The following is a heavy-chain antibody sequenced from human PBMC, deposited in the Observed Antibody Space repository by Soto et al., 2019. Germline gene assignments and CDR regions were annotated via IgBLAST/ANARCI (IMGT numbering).Heavy chain of an antibody. V-gene: IGHV3-23*01. CDR1: GFSFSNYA. D-gene: IGHD6-19*01. J-gene: IGHJ3*01. CDR2: ISGSGGSA. CDR3: VREASGWYSRGSFDF. Sequence: GGSLRLSCAASGFSFSNYAMNWVRQAPGKGLEWVSVISGSGGSASYADSVQGRFTISRDNSNNTPYLQMNSLRAEDTAIYSCVREASGWYSRGSFDFWGRGTLVTV.